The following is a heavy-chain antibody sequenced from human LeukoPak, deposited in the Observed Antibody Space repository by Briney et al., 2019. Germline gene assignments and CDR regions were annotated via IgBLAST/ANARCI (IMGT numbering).Heavy chain of an antibody. CDR2: MYFSGST. Sequence: SETLSLTCTVSGGSVSSSFYYWGWIRQPPGKGLEWIGSMYFSGSTHYNPSLKSRVTISVDTSKNQFSLKLTSVTAADTAVYYCANAASYSVDYWGQGTLVTLSS. V-gene: IGHV4-39*01. J-gene: IGHJ4*02. CDR3: ANAASYSVDY. D-gene: IGHD1-26*01. CDR1: GGSVSSSFYY.